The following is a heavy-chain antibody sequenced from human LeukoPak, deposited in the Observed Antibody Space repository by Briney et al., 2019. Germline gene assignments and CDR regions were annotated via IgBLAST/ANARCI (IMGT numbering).Heavy chain of an antibody. CDR3: ARATGYSSSWYPLDY. D-gene: IGHD6-13*01. CDR1: GYTFTGYY. CDR2: INPNSGGT. Sequence: ASVKVSCKASGYTFTGYYMHWVRQAPGQGLEWMGWINPNSGGTNYAQKFQGGVTMTRDTSISTAYMELSRLRSDDTAVYYCARATGYSSSWYPLDYWGQGTLVTVSS. J-gene: IGHJ4*02. V-gene: IGHV1-2*02.